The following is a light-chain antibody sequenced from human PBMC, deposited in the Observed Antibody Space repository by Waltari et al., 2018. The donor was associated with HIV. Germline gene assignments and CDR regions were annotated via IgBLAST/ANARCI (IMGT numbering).Light chain of an antibody. V-gene: IGKV1-5*03. CDR1: QTIAYW. J-gene: IGKJ3*01. CDR2: KVS. Sequence: DILLSPSPPALSASAGATITITSRARQTIAYWLAGYQQKPGKAPKLLIYKVSTLEGGVPSRFSGTGSGTEFTLTISSLQPDDFATYYCQQYNSYSGFTFGPGTKVDI. CDR3: QQYNSYSGFT.